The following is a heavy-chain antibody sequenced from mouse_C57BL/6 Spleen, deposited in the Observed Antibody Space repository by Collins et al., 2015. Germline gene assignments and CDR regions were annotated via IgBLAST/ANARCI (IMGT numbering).Heavy chain of an antibody. CDR2: INPNNGGT. D-gene: IGHD1-1*01. CDR3: AREDYYGSRRAWFAY. J-gene: IGHJ3*01. CDR1: GYTFTDYY. V-gene: IGHV1-26*01. Sequence: EVQLQQSGPELVKPGASVKISCKASGYTFTDYYMNWVKQSHGKSLEWIGDINPNNGGTSYNQKFKGKATLTVDKSSSTAHMELRSLTSEDSAVYYCAREDYYGSRRAWFAYWGQGTLVTVSA.